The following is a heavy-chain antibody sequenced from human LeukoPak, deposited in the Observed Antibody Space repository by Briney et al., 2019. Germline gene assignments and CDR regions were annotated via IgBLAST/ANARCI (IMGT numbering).Heavy chain of an antibody. CDR1: GFTFSSYG. D-gene: IGHD3-22*01. V-gene: IGHV3-30*18. J-gene: IGHJ4*02. Sequence: PGRSLRLSCAASGFTFSSYGMHWVRQAPGKGLEWVVVISYDGSNKYYADSVKGRFTISRDNSKNTLYLQMNSLRAEDTAVYYCAKVPYTYYYDSSGYSDYFDYWGQGTLVTVSS. CDR3: AKVPYTYYYDSSGYSDYFDY. CDR2: ISYDGSNK.